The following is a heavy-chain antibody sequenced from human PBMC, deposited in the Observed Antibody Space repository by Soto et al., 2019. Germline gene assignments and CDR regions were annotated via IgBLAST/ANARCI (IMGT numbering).Heavy chain of an antibody. CDR2: IIPIFDTV. D-gene: IGHD3-9*01. V-gene: IGHV1-69*14. CDR3: TSYDFVTGSSN. Sequence: QVQLVQSGSEVRKPGSSVKVSCRSSGGTFSGYTISWVRQAPGQGLEWLGGIIPIFDTVNYAQKLQGRLTINADNSTTTAYMELSGLRYEDTAMYYCTSYDFVTGSSNWGQGTLVTVSS. J-gene: IGHJ4*02. CDR1: GGTFSGYT.